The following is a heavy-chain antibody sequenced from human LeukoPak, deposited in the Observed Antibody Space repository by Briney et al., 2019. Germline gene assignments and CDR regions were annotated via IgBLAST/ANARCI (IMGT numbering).Heavy chain of an antibody. CDR1: GFTFSSYW. CDR3: ARDLVLLWFGEGIANWFDP. D-gene: IGHD3-10*01. CDR2: IKQDGSEK. Sequence: GGSLRLSCAASGFTFSSYWMSWVRQAPGKGLEWVANIKQDGSEKYYVDSVKGRFTISRDNAKNSLYLQMSSLRAEDTAVYYCARDLVLLWFGEGIANWFDPWGQGTLVTVSS. V-gene: IGHV3-7*01. J-gene: IGHJ5*02.